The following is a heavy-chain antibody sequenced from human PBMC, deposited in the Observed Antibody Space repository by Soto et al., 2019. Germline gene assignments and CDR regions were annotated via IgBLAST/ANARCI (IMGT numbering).Heavy chain of an antibody. D-gene: IGHD6-19*01. J-gene: IGHJ4*02. CDR3: ARAGRVAVAGEGDS. Sequence: EVQLVESGGGLVQPGGSLRLSCVASGFTFSNSWMTWVRQAPGKGLEWVANIKQDGSQKYYVDSVKGRFTISRDNAENSRYLQMNSLSAEDTAVYYCARAGRVAVAGEGDSWGQGTLVTVSS. V-gene: IGHV3-7*01. CDR1: GFTFSNSW. CDR2: IKQDGSQK.